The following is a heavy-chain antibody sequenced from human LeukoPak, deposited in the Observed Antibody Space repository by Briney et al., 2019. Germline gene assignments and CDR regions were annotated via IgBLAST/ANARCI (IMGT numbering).Heavy chain of an antibody. CDR2: IYHTGST. CDR1: AYSISSGYY. J-gene: IGHJ4*02. Sequence: KTSETLSLTCTVSAYSISSGYYWGWIRQPPGKGLEWIGSIYHTGSTYYNPSLKSRVTISVDTSKNQFSLELSSVTAADTAVYYCARSYGDYVAPADYWGQGTLVTVSS. D-gene: IGHD4-17*01. CDR3: ARSYGDYVAPADY. V-gene: IGHV4-38-2*02.